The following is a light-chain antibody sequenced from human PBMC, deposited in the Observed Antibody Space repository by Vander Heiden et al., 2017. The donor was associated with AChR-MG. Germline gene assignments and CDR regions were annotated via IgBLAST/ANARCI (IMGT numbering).Light chain of an antibody. CDR3: QQYDNLPFT. Sequence: DIQMTQSPPSLSASVGDRVTITCQASQDITNYVNWYQQKPGNAPKLLIYDASDLETGVPSRFSGSGSVTNFTFTISSLQPEDFATYYCQQYDNLPFTFGGGTRIDIK. J-gene: IGKJ4*01. CDR2: DAS. V-gene: IGKV1-33*01. CDR1: QDITNY.